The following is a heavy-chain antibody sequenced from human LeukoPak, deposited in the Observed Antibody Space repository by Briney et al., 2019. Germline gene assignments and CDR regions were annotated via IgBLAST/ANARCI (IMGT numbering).Heavy chain of an antibody. CDR1: GFTFSSYA. J-gene: IGHJ4*02. Sequence: GGSLRLSCAASGFTFSSYAMSWVRQAPGKSLEWVSGIGGSGSRTYYADSVKGRFTISRNNSKNTLYLQMNSLRAEDTAIYYCAKKYGVTVYGSGLNYFDYWGQGTLVTVSS. D-gene: IGHD6-19*01. CDR3: AKKYGVTVYGSGLNYFDY. CDR2: IGGSGSRT. V-gene: IGHV3-23*01.